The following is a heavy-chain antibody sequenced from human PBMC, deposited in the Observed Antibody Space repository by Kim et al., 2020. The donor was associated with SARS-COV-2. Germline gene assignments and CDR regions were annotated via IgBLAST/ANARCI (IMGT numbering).Heavy chain of an antibody. Sequence: SETLSLTCAVSGGSISSSNWWSWVRQPPGKGLEWIGEIYHSGSTNYNPSLKSRVTISVDKSKNQFSLKLSSVTAAVTAVYYCARVVRGGDDAFDIWGQGTMVTVSS. CDR3: ARVVRGGDDAFDI. CDR2: IYHSGST. V-gene: IGHV4-4*02. J-gene: IGHJ3*02. CDR1: GGSISSSNW. D-gene: IGHD3-10*01.